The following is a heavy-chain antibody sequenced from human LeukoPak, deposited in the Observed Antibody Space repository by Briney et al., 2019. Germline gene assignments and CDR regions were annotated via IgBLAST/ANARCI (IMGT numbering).Heavy chain of an antibody. J-gene: IGHJ5*02. Sequence: SETLSLTCAVYGGSFIGYYWNWIRQPPGKGLEWIGSIYYSGSTYYNPSLKSRVTISVDTSKNQFSLKLSSVTAADTAVYYCASITSLGPWGQGTLVTVSS. CDR2: IYYSGST. D-gene: IGHD7-27*01. V-gene: IGHV4-34*01. CDR1: GGSFIGYY. CDR3: ASITSLGP.